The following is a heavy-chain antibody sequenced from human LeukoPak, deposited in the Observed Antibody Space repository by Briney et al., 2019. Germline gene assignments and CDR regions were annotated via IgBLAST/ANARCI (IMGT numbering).Heavy chain of an antibody. CDR1: GFTVSSNY. CDR2: IYSGGST. D-gene: IGHD3-9*01. V-gene: IGHV3-53*01. Sequence: PGGSLRLSCAASGFTVSSNYMSWVRQAPGKGLEWVSVIYSGGSTYYADSVKGRFTISRDNSKSTLYIQMNSLRAEDTAVYYCARGRTIYDILTVFHPSVVLDYWGQGTLVTVSS. J-gene: IGHJ4*02. CDR3: ARGRTIYDILTVFHPSVVLDY.